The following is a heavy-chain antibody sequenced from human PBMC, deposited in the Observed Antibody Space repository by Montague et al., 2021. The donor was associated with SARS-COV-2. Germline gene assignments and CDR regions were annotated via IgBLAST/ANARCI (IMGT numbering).Heavy chain of an antibody. CDR3: ARDLGHRYVAGWFDP. Sequence: TLSLTCTVSSGSISSGGSISSGGYYWSWIRQHPGKGLEWIGYIYCSGSTSYNPSLKSRVTISVDTSKNQFSLKLGSVTAADTAVYYCARDLGHRYVAGWFDPWGQGTLVTVSS. D-gene: IGHD5-18*01. J-gene: IGHJ5*02. CDR2: IYCSGST. V-gene: IGHV4-31*03. CDR1: SGSISSGGSISSGGYY.